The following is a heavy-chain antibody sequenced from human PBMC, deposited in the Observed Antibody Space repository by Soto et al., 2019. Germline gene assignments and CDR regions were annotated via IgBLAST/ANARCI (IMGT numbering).Heavy chain of an antibody. CDR2: NVGSGGST. D-gene: IGHD4-17*01. CDR1: GFTFNNYA. CDR3: AKDPWGTVTGALDI. J-gene: IGHJ3*02. V-gene: IGHV3-23*01. Sequence: EVQLLESGGGLVQPGGSLRLSCAASGFTFNNYAMSWARQAPGKGLEWVSTNVGSGGSTYYADSVKGRFTISRDISKNTLYLQMNSLRAEDTAVYYCAKDPWGTVTGALDIWGQGTMVTVSS.